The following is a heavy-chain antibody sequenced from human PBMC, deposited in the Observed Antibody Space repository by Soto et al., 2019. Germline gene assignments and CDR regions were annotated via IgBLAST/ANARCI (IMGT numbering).Heavy chain of an antibody. V-gene: IGHV4-34*01. CDR1: GGSFSGYY. D-gene: IGHD4-17*01. CDR3: ARDSRRTVTALSSGDWFDP. J-gene: IGHJ5*02. CDR2: INHSGST. Sequence: ETLSLTCAVYGGSFSGYYWSWIRQPPGKGLEWIGEINHSGSTNYNPSLKSRVTISVDTSKNQFSLKLSSVTAADTAVYYCARDSRRTVTALSSGDWFDPWGQGTLVTV.